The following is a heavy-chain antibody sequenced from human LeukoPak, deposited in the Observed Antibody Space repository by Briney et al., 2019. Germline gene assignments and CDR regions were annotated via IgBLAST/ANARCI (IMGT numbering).Heavy chain of an antibody. CDR3: ANSPRGVVVISHFDY. CDR1: GFTFSSYA. Sequence: PGGSLRLSCAASGFTFSSYAMSWVRQAPGKGLEWVSAISGSGGSTYYADSVKGRFTISRDNSKNTLYLQMNSLRAEDTAVYYCANSPRGVVVISHFDYWGQGTLVTVSS. D-gene: IGHD3-22*01. V-gene: IGHV3-23*01. J-gene: IGHJ4*02. CDR2: ISGSGGST.